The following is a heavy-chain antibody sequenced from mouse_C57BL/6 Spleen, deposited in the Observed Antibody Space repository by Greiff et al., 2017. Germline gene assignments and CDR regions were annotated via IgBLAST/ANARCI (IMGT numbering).Heavy chain of an antibody. Sequence: EVQLVESGGGLVKPGGSLKLSCAASGFTFSSYAMSWVRQTPEKRLEWVATISDGGSYTYYPDNVKGRFTISRDNAKNNLYLQMSHLKSEDTAMYYCARDGIITTVVAYDYWGQGTTLTVSS. D-gene: IGHD1-1*01. CDR3: ARDGIITTVVAYDY. CDR1: GFTFSSYA. J-gene: IGHJ2*01. CDR2: ISDGGSYT. V-gene: IGHV5-4*01.